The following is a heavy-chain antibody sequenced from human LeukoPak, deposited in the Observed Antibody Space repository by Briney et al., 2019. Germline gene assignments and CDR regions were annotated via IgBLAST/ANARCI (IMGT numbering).Heavy chain of an antibody. CDR2: ISSSSNTI. Sequence: GGSLRLSCAASGFTFSTYVMSWVRQAPGKGLEWVAYISSSSNTIYHADSVKGRFTISRDNAKNSLYLQMNSLRDEDTAVYYCARGYYRADYWGQGTLVTVSS. D-gene: IGHD2/OR15-2a*01. V-gene: IGHV3-48*02. CDR1: GFTFSTYV. CDR3: ARGYYRADY. J-gene: IGHJ4*02.